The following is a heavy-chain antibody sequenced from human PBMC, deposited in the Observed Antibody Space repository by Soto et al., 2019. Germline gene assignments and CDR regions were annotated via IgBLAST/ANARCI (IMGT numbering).Heavy chain of an antibody. CDR1: GGSISSGGYY. D-gene: IGHD2-2*01. Sequence: SETLSLTCTVSGGSISSGGYYWSWIRQHPGKGLEWIGYIYYSGSTYYNPSLKSRVTISVDTSKNQFSLKLSSVTAADTAVYYCARDPRDELLFGFDYWGQGTLVTVSS. J-gene: IGHJ4*02. CDR3: ARDPRDELLFGFDY. V-gene: IGHV4-31*03. CDR2: IYYSGST.